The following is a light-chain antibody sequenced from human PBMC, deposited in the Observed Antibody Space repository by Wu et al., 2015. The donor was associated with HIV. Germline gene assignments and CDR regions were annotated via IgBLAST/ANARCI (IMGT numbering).Light chain of an antibody. Sequence: EIVMTQSPATLSVSPGERATLSCRASQSVYNNLAWYQQKRGQAPRLLIYGASSRATGIPDRFSGSGSGTDFTLTISRLEPEDFAVYYCQQRSNWPPALTFGGGTKVEIK. CDR2: GAS. CDR1: QSVYNN. J-gene: IGKJ4*01. V-gene: IGKV3D-20*02. CDR3: QQRSNWPPALT.